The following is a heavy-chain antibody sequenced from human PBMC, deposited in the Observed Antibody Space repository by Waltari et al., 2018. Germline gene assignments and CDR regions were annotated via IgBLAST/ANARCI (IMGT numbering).Heavy chain of an antibody. CDR1: GFTFSRYA. V-gene: IGHV3-30-3*01. D-gene: IGHD4-17*01. J-gene: IGHJ4*02. CDR2: ISNEGSNK. Sequence: QVQLVESGGGGVEPGRFLRLSCAAYGFTFSRYAMHRVRQAPGKGLEWGSVISNEGSNKYYAYSVKGRVTSARDNSKNTLYLQMNSLRSEDTAVYYCAIGDYGGYFDYWGQETLVTVSS. CDR3: AIGDYGGYFDY.